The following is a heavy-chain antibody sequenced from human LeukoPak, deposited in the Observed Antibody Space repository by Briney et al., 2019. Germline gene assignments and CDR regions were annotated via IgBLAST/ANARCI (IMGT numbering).Heavy chain of an antibody. CDR2: ISAYNGNT. Sequence: ASVKVSCKASGYTFTSYGISWVRQAPGQGLEWMGWISAYNGNTNYAQKLQGRVTMTTDTSTSTAYMELRSLRSDDTAVYYCARAVNWGVTPYYFDYWGQGTLVTVSS. CDR1: GYTFTSYG. J-gene: IGHJ4*02. CDR3: ARAVNWGVTPYYFDY. V-gene: IGHV1-18*01. D-gene: IGHD7-27*01.